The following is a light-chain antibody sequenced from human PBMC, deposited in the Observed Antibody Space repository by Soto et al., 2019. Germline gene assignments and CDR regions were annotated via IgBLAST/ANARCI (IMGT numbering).Light chain of an antibody. J-gene: IGKJ2*03. Sequence: EIVLTQSPGTLSLSPGERATLSCRASLSVISDYLAWYQQKPGQAPRLLLYGASNRTTGIPDRFSGSGSGTDFTFTINRLEPEDFAVYSCQQYGSSPYSVGQGTKVDIK. CDR3: QQYGSSPYS. V-gene: IGKV3-20*01. CDR2: GAS. CDR1: LSVISDY.